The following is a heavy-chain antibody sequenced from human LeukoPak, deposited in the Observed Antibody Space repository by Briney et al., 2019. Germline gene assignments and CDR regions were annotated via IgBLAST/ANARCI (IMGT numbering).Heavy chain of an antibody. Sequence: ASVKVSCKASGYTFTSYGITWVRQAPGQGLEWMGWISPYNGNTNYAQKVQGRVTMTTDISTSTAYMELRSLRSDDTAVYYCVRGGVHCSSISCYSMDVWGQGTTVTVSS. V-gene: IGHV1-18*01. J-gene: IGHJ6*02. D-gene: IGHD2-2*01. CDR1: GYTFTSYG. CDR2: ISPYNGNT. CDR3: VRGGVHCSSISCYSMDV.